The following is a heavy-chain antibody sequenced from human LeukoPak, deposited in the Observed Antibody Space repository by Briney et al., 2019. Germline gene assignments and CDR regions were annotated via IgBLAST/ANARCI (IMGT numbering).Heavy chain of an antibody. J-gene: IGHJ4*02. Sequence: PGGSLRLSCVGSGFTFKDFWMHWVRQAPGEWLVWVSRINPDGSDTNYADSVKDRFTISRDNAKSTLYLQMSSLRVEDTAVYYCAYQLLPNWGQGTPVTVSS. CDR3: AYQLLPN. CDR1: GFTFKDFW. CDR2: INPDGSDT. D-gene: IGHD2-15*01. V-gene: IGHV3-74*01.